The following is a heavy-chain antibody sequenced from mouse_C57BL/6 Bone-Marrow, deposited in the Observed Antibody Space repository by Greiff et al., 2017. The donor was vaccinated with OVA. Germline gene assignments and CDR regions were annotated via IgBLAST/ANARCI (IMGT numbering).Heavy chain of an antibody. CDR3: ASLYGYDGEYFDY. D-gene: IGHD2-2*01. J-gene: IGHJ2*01. Sequence: DVMLVESGGGLVKPGGSLKLSCAASGFTFSSYAMSWVRQTPEKRLEWVATISDGGSYTYYPNNVKGRFTISRDNAKNNLYLQMSHLKYEDTAMYYCASLYGYDGEYFDYWGQGTTLTVSS. CDR2: ISDGGSYT. CDR1: GFTFSSYA. V-gene: IGHV5-4*03.